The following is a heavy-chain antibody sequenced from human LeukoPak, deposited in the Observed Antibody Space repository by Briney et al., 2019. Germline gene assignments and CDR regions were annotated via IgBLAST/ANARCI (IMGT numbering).Heavy chain of an antibody. CDR1: GFTSSSYG. Sequence: GGSLRLSCATSGFTSSSYGMHWVRQAPGKGLEWVAFIRYDGSNKYYADSVKGRFTISRDNSKNTLYLQMNSLRAEDTAVYYCAKDFSVYYYDSRVLDYWGQGTLVTVSS. J-gene: IGHJ4*02. CDR3: AKDFSVYYYDSRVLDY. D-gene: IGHD3-22*01. CDR2: IRYDGSNK. V-gene: IGHV3-30*02.